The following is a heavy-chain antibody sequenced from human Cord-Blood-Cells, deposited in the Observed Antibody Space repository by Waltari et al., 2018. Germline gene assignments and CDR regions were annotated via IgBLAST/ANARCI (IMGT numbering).Heavy chain of an antibody. CDR3: ARGLRYSSSLDYHYGMDV. CDR1: GYTFTSYD. Sequence: QVQLVQSGAEVKKPGASVKVSCKASGYTFTSYDINWVRQATGQGLGWMGWMNPNIGNTGYAEKFQGRVNMTRNTSISTAYMERSSLRSEDTAVYYCARGLRYSSSLDYHYGMDVWGQGNTVTVSS. V-gene: IGHV1-8*01. D-gene: IGHD6-6*01. CDR2: MNPNIGNT. J-gene: IGHJ6*02.